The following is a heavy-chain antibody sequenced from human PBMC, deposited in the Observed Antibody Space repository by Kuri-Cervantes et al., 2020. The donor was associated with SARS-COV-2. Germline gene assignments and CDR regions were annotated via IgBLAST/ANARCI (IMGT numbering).Heavy chain of an antibody. J-gene: IGHJ4*02. D-gene: IGHD1-26*01. CDR2: ISFDGSNK. CDR3: AREKLYSGSHIDY. Sequence: GGSLRLSCAASRFTFSHYGVHWVRQAPGKGLEWVAVISFDGSNKYYGDSVKGRFTISRDNSKNMLYLQMDSLRADDTAVYYCAREKLYSGSHIDYWGQGTLVTRLL. V-gene: IGHV3-30-3*01. CDR1: RFTFSHYG.